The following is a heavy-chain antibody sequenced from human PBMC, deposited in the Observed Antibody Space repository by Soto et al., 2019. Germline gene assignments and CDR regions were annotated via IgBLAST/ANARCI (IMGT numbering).Heavy chain of an antibody. Sequence: SVKVSCKASGYTFTGYYMHWVRQAPGQGLEWMGGIIPIFGTANYAQKFQGRVTITADESTSTAYMELSSLRSEDTAVYYCAGDSSGWGQGTMVTVSS. J-gene: IGHJ3*01. CDR1: GYTFTGYY. CDR3: AGDSSG. D-gene: IGHD3-22*01. V-gene: IGHV1-69*13. CDR2: IIPIFGTA.